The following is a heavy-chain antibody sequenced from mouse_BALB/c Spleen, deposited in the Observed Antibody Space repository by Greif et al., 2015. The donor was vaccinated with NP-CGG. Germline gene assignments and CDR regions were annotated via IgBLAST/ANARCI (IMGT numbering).Heavy chain of an antibody. Sequence: VHLVESGAELAKPGASVKMSCKASGYTFTSYWMHWVKQRPGQGLEWIGYINPSTGYTEYNQKFKDKATLTADKSSSTAYMQLSSLTSEDSAVYYCARGHGYDGFAYWGQGTLVTVSA. CDR3: ARGHGYDGFAY. D-gene: IGHD2-2*01. CDR1: GYTFTSYW. V-gene: IGHV1-7*01. J-gene: IGHJ3*01. CDR2: INPSTGYT.